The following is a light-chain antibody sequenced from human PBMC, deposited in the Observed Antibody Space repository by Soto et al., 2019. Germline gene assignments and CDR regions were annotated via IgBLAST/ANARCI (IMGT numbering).Light chain of an antibody. V-gene: IGKV3-20*01. J-gene: IGKJ4*01. Sequence: EFVLTQPPGTLSLSPGERATLSCRASQTVRNNYLAWYQQKHDQAPRLLSYDASSRATGIPDRFSGGGSGTDFALTISRLEPEDFAVYYCQQFSSYPRTFGGGTKVDIK. CDR2: DAS. CDR3: QQFSSYPRT. CDR1: QTVRNNY.